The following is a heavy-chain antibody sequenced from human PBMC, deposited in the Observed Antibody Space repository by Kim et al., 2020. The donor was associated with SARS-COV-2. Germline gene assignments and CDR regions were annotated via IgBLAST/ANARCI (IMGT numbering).Heavy chain of an antibody. Sequence: SVKVCKASGFTFTSSAVQWVRQARGQRLEWIGWIVVGSGNTNYAQKFQERVTITRDMSTSTAYMELSSLRSEDTAVYYCAAEISGHYWGQGTLVTVSS. CDR1: GFTFTSSA. V-gene: IGHV1-58*01. CDR2: IVVGSGNT. CDR3: AAEISGHY. J-gene: IGHJ4*02. D-gene: IGHD2-15*01.